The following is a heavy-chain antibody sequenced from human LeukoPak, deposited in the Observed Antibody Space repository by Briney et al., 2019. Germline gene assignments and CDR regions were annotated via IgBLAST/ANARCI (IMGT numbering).Heavy chain of an antibody. V-gene: IGHV4-4*07. Sequence: AETLSLTCTVSGGSISSYYWSGIRQPAGKGLEWIGRIYTSGSTNYNPSLKSRFTMSVDTSKNQFSLKLSSVTAADTAVYYCARDLGQYYDFWSGRDPYYYGMDVWGQGTTVTVSS. D-gene: IGHD3-3*01. CDR3: ARDLGQYYDFWSGRDPYYYGMDV. CDR1: GGSISSYY. CDR2: IYTSGST. J-gene: IGHJ6*02.